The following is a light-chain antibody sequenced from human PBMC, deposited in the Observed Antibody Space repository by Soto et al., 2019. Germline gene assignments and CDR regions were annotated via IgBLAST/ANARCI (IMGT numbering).Light chain of an antibody. Sequence: QSVLTQPPSVSAAPGQKVTISCSGSGSNIGSNYVSWYQQLPGTAPKLLIYDSNKRSSGIPDRFSGSKSGTSATLGITGLQTGDEADYYCGTWDSSLTAGVFGGGTKLTVL. CDR3: GTWDSSLTAGV. CDR2: DSN. CDR1: GSNIGSNY. V-gene: IGLV1-51*01. J-gene: IGLJ3*02.